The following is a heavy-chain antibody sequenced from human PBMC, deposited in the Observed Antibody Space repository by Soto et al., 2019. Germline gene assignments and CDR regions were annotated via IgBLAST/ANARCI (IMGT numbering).Heavy chain of an antibody. CDR1: GFTFSSYA. CDR2: ISGSGGST. CDR3: AKDQGGQITMIVVGNDAFDI. Sequence: GGSLRLSCAASGFTFSSYAMSWVRQAPGKGLEWVSAISGSGGSTYYADSVKGRFTISRDNSKNTLYLQMNSLRAEDTAVYYCAKDQGGQITMIVVGNDAFDIWGQGTMVTVSS. D-gene: IGHD3-22*01. V-gene: IGHV3-23*01. J-gene: IGHJ3*02.